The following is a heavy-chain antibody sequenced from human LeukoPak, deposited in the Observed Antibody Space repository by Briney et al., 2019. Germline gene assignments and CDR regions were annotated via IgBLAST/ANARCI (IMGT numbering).Heavy chain of an antibody. J-gene: IGHJ4*02. D-gene: IGHD1-26*01. V-gene: IGHV3-7*01. CDR2: IKQDESEK. CDR1: GFIFRVYW. Sequence: GGSLRLSCAASGFIFRVYWMSWVRQAPGKGLEWVANIKQDESEKNYVDSVKGRFTISTDNAKNSLYLQMNSLRVEDTAVCYCARDEVGATDWGQGTLVTVSS. CDR3: ARDEVGATD.